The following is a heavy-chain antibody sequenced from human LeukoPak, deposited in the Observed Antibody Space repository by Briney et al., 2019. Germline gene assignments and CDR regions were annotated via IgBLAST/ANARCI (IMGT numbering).Heavy chain of an antibody. Sequence: SETLSLTCTVSGGSISSYYWSWIRQPPGKGLEWIGYIYYSGSTNYNPSLKSRVTISVDMSKNQFSLKLSSVTAADTAVYYCARAWGDSSSWYAEPNAFDIWGQGTMVTVSS. CDR2: IYYSGST. V-gene: IGHV4-59*01. CDR3: ARAWGDSSSWYAEPNAFDI. D-gene: IGHD6-13*01. J-gene: IGHJ3*02. CDR1: GGSISSYY.